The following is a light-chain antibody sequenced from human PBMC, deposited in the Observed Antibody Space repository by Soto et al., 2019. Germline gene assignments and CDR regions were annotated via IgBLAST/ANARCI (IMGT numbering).Light chain of an antibody. CDR3: QTWGTGIQV. Sequence: QPVLTQSPSASASLGASVKLTCTLSSGHNNYAIAWHQQQPEKGPRYLMKLNSDGSHSKGDGIPDRFSGSSSGAERYLTISNLQSEDEADYYCQTWGTGIQVFGGGTKLNVL. CDR1: SGHNNYA. V-gene: IGLV4-69*01. J-gene: IGLJ3*02. CDR2: LNSDGSH.